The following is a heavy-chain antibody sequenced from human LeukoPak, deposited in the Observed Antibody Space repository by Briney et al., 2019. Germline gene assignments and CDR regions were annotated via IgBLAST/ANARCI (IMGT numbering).Heavy chain of an antibody. V-gene: IGHV3-33*01. CDR1: GFTFSSYG. J-gene: IGHJ3*02. CDR3: ASITGTSDAFDI. CDR2: IWYDGSNK. Sequence: GRSLRLSCAVSGFTFSSYGMHWVRQAPGKGLEWVAVIWYDGSNKYYADSVKGRFTISRDNSKNTLYLQMNSLRAEDTAVYYCASITGTSDAFDIWGQGTMVTVSS. D-gene: IGHD1-20*01.